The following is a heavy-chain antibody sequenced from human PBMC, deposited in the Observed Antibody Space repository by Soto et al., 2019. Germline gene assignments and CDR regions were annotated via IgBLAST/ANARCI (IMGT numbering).Heavy chain of an antibody. Sequence: QVQLQESGPGLVKPSETLSLTCTVSGGSIISYYWSWIRQSPEKGLEWIGYIHHSGSTLYNPSLNNRATVSLDRSNHQFSLKLTSVTAADTALYYCAREVRSNTGWYWDYWGQGTLVTVSS. D-gene: IGHD6-19*01. J-gene: IGHJ4*02. V-gene: IGHV4-59*01. CDR3: AREVRSNTGWYWDY. CDR2: IHHSGST. CDR1: GGSIISYY.